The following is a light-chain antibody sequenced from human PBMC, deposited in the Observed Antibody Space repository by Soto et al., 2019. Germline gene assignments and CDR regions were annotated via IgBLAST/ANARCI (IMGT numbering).Light chain of an antibody. V-gene: IGKV1-39*01. CDR3: QQSYISPYN. J-gene: IGKJ2*01. Sequence: DVQMTQSPASLSASVGDRVTITCRASQSISKNLNWYQHKVGKAPQLLIYSASDSQAGVPSRFSGSGSGTDFTLIISGLQPEDFATYYCQQSYISPYNFGQGTKVDI. CDR2: SAS. CDR1: QSISKN.